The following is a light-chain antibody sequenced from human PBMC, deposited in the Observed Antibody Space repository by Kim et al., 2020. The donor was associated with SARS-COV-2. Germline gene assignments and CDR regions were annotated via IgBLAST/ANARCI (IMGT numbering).Light chain of an antibody. CDR1: QTITTF. V-gene: IGKV1-39*01. CDR3: QQSYNTPYT. Sequence: DIQLTQSPSSLSASVGDRLTITCRAGQTITTFLNWYQQKPGKAPKLLIYAASTLQSGVPSRFSGSGSGTHFTLTISSLQPEDFATYYCQQSYNTPYTFGQGTKLEI. J-gene: IGKJ2*01. CDR2: AAS.